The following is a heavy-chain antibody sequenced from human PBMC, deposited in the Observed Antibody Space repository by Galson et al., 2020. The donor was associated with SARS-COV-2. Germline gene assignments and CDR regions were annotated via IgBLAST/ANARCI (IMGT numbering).Heavy chain of an antibody. D-gene: IGHD2-15*01. CDR1: GFPFSTYS. J-gene: IGHJ1*01. Sequence: NSGGSLRLSCAASGFPFSTYSMNWVRLAPGKGLEWVSSISTSSSYTYYVDSVKGRFTISRDNAKNSLNLQMNSLRVEDTAVYYCARVGDCSGGICYGAEYFQHWGQGTLVTVSS. CDR3: ARVGDCSGGICYGAEYFQH. CDR2: ISTSSSYT. V-gene: IGHV3-21*01.